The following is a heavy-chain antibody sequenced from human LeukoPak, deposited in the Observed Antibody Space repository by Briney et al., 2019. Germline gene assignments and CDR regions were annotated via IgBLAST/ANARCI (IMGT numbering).Heavy chain of an antibody. D-gene: IGHD3-10*01. CDR3: ARAPEVRGVIITY. Sequence: GGSLRLSCAASGFTFRDYNMSWIRQAPGKGLEYISYINTGGGSIYYADSVKGRFTIPRDNAKNSLYLQMNSLRAEDTAVYYCARAPEVRGVIITYWGQGTLVTVSS. V-gene: IGHV3-11*04. J-gene: IGHJ4*02. CDR2: INTGGGSI. CDR1: GFTFRDYN.